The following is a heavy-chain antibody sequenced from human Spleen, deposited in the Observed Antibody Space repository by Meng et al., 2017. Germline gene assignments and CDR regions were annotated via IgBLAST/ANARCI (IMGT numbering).Heavy chain of an antibody. CDR2: INTDTGNP. D-gene: IGHD1-1*01. Sequence: QVVPSGSVLKKAGALMNVSCKASRYIFTTYGMNWGRQAPGQGLEWMGWINTDTGNPTYAQGFTGRFVFSLDTSVSTAYLQISSLKAEDTAVYYCARVDTVEFDYWGQGTLVTVSS. CDR3: ARVDTVEFDY. V-gene: IGHV7-4-1*02. J-gene: IGHJ4*02. CDR1: RYIFTTYG.